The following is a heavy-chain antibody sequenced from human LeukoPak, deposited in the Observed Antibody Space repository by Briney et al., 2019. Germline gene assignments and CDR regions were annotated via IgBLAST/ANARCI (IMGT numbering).Heavy chain of an antibody. D-gene: IGHD2-2*01. CDR2: INSGGIT. CDR3: AKGYCTTSSCYAAKNFDY. J-gene: IGHJ4*02. V-gene: IGHV3-23*01. Sequence: PGGSLRLSCEASGFTFSIYAMSWVRQAPGKGLEWVSAINSGGITYYADSAKGRFTISRDDSKNTLYLQMNSLRAEDTAVYYCAKGYCTTSSCYAAKNFDYWGQGTLVTVSS. CDR1: GFTFSIYA.